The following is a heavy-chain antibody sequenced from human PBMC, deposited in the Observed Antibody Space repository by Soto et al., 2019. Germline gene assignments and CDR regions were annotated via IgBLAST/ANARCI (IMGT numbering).Heavy chain of an antibody. J-gene: IGHJ4*02. V-gene: IGHV3-53*04. CDR2: IYSGGST. CDR3: ARLTVTTDYYFDY. D-gene: IGHD4-17*01. Sequence: PGGSLRLSCAASGFTVSSNYMSWVRQAPGKGLEWVSVIYSGGSTYYADSVKGRFTISRHNSKNTLYLQMNSLRAEDTAVYYCARLTVTTDYYFDYWGQGTLVTVSS. CDR1: GFTVSSNY.